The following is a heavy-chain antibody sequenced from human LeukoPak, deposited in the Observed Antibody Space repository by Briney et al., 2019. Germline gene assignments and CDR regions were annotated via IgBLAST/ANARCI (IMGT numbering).Heavy chain of an antibody. D-gene: IGHD3-10*01. CDR2: IYSGGST. Sequence: GGSLRLSCAASGFTFSSNYMSWVRQAPGKGLEWVSVIYSGGSTYYSDSVKGRFTISRDDSKSTLYIRMNSLRAEDTAVYYCAGAKPKNMVRGLIMRRESRYYFDYWGQGTLVTVSS. J-gene: IGHJ4*02. V-gene: IGHV3-53*01. CDR3: AGAKPKNMVRGLIMRRESRYYFDY. CDR1: GFTFSSNY.